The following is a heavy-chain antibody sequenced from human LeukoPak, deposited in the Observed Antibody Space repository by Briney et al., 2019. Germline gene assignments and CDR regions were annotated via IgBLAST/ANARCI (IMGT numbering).Heavy chain of an antibody. V-gene: IGHV3-23*01. CDR2: ISGSGATA. CDR3: AKDRNYYDSSGYYLLGY. D-gene: IGHD3-22*01. J-gene: IGHJ4*02. Sequence: GGSLRLSCAASGFTISSNLMSWVRQAPGKGLEWVSGISGSGATAYYAESVKGRFTISRDNSKNTLYLQMNSLRAEDTAVYYCAKDRNYYDSSGYYLLGYWGQGTLVTVSS. CDR1: GFTISSNL.